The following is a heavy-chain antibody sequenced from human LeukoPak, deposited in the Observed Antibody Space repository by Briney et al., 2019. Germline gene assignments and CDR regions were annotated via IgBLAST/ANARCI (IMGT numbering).Heavy chain of an antibody. Sequence: PSETLSLTCTVSGGSISSSSYYWGWIRQPPGKGLEWIGSIYYSGSTYYNPSLKSRVTISVDTSKNQFSLKLSSVTAADTAVYYCARRRGFSSSWYRDAFDIWGQGTMVTVSS. J-gene: IGHJ3*02. CDR3: ARRRGFSSSWYRDAFDI. D-gene: IGHD6-13*01. CDR1: GGSISSSSYY. CDR2: IYYSGST. V-gene: IGHV4-39*07.